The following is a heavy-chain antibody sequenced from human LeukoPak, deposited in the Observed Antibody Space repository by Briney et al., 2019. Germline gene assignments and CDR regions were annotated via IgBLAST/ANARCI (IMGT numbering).Heavy chain of an antibody. J-gene: IGHJ4*02. CDR3: AGFYGSVTYTYFDS. D-gene: IGHD3-10*01. CDR1: GVSISNTGYY. Sequence: SETLSLTCTVSGVSISNTGYYWGWVRQPPGKGLEWIGTIFYSGSAYYTPSLRSRVSMSLYTSKTQFSLNLNSVTAADTALYFCAGFYGSVTYTYFDSWGQGTLVTVSS. CDR2: IFYSGSA. V-gene: IGHV4-39*01.